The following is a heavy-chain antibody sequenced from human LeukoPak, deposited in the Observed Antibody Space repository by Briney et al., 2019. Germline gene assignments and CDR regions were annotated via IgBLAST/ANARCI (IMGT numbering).Heavy chain of an antibody. Sequence: SETLSLTCAVYGESFSEYYWSWIRQPPGKGLEWIGQINHSGGTNYHPSLKTRVTISLNTSKNQVSLKLRSVTAADTAVYYCAFEGPVSGYAFDPWGQGAPVAVSS. CDR2: INHSGGT. J-gene: IGHJ5*02. D-gene: IGHD5-12*01. CDR1: GESFSEYY. V-gene: IGHV4-34*01. CDR3: AFEGPVSGYAFDP.